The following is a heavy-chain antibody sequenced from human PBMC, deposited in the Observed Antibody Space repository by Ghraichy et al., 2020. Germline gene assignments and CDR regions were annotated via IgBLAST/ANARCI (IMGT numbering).Heavy chain of an antibody. Sequence: FGPTLVKPTQTLTLTCTFSGFSLSSNGMGVGWIRQPPGKALEWLALIYWDDDERYSPSLKSRLTITKDTSKNQVVLTVTNMDPVDTATYYCAHRPKYGLFDYWGQGILVTVSS. V-gene: IGHV2-5*02. CDR3: AHRPKYGLFDY. CDR2: IYWDDDE. D-gene: IGHD3-10*01. J-gene: IGHJ4*01. CDR1: GFSLSSNGMG.